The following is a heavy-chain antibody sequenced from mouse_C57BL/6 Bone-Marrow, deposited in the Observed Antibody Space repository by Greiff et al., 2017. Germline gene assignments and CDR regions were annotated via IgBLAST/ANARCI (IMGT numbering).Heavy chain of an antibody. J-gene: IGHJ2*01. D-gene: IGHD1-1*01. V-gene: IGHV1-62-2*01. CDR1: GYTFTEYT. Sequence: QVQLQQSGAELVKPGASVKLSCKASGYTFTEYTIHWVKQRSGQGLEWIGWFYPGSGSIKYNEKFKDKATLTAEKSSSTVYMELSRVTSEDSAVYVCARHEDQGYSYGSSYYFDYWGQGTTLTVSS. CDR3: ARHEDQGYSYGSSYYFDY. CDR2: FYPGSGSI.